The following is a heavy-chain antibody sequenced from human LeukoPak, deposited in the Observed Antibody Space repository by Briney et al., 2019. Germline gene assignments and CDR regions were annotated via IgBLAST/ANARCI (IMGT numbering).Heavy chain of an antibody. CDR3: ARDLAVAGTNWFDP. CDR1: GFTFSGNW. CDR2: LDSDASIT. J-gene: IGHJ5*02. Sequence: PGGSLRLSCAASGFTFSGNWMHWVRQAPGKGLVWVSRLDSDASITNYADSVKGRFTISRDNSKNTLYLQMNSLRAEDTAVYYCARDLAVAGTNWFDPWGQGTLVTVSS. V-gene: IGHV3-74*01. D-gene: IGHD6-19*01.